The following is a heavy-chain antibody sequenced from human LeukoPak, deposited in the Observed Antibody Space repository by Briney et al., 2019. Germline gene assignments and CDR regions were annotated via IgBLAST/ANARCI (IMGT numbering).Heavy chain of an antibody. Sequence: PGGSLRLSCAPSGFTFSSYAMHWVRQAPGKGLEWVAVISYDGSNKYYADSVKGRFTISRDNSKNTLYLQMNSLRAEDTAVYFCASAKYRYGDNWFDPWGQGTLVTVSS. CDR1: GFTFSSYA. J-gene: IGHJ5*02. V-gene: IGHV3-30*04. CDR3: ASAKYRYGDNWFDP. CDR2: ISYDGSNK. D-gene: IGHD5-18*01.